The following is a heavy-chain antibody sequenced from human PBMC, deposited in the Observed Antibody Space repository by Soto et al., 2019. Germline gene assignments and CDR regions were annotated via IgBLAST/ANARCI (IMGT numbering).Heavy chain of an antibody. CDR2: INAGNGNT. J-gene: IGHJ3*02. CDR3: ARDQESIVGATTDAFDI. D-gene: IGHD1-26*01. CDR1: GYTFTSYA. V-gene: IGHV1-3*01. Sequence: QVQLVQSGAEVKKPGASVKVSCKASGYTFTSYAMHWVRQAPGQRLEWMGWINAGNGNTKYSQKFQGRVTITRDTSASTAYMELSSLRSEDTAVYYCARDQESIVGATTDAFDIWGQGTMVTVSS.